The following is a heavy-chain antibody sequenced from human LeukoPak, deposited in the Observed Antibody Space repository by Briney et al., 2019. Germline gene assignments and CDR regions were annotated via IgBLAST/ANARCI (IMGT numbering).Heavy chain of an antibody. CDR1: GYTFTSYY. Sequence: EASVKVSCKASGYTFTSYYMHWVRQAPGQGLEWMGIINPSGGSTNYAQKFQGRVTMTRDTSISTAYMELSRLRSDDTAVYYCASQGEDTAMVLNYYYYMDVWGKGTTVTVSS. CDR2: INPSGGST. J-gene: IGHJ6*03. CDR3: ASQGEDTAMVLNYYYYMDV. D-gene: IGHD5-18*01. V-gene: IGHV1-46*01.